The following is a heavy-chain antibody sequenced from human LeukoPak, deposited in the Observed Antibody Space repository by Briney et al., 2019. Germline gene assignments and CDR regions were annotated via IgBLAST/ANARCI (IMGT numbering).Heavy chain of an antibody. CDR3: ADLRLGVTKGVRVDY. CDR1: GYTFTSYY. CDR2: INPSGGST. V-gene: IGHV1-46*01. Sequence: ASVKVSCKASGYTFTSYYMHWVRQAPGQGLEWMGIINPSGGSTSYAQKFQGRVTMTRDMSTSTVYMELSSLRAEDTAVYYCADLRLGVTKGVRVDYWGQGTLVTVSS. D-gene: IGHD4-17*01. J-gene: IGHJ4*02.